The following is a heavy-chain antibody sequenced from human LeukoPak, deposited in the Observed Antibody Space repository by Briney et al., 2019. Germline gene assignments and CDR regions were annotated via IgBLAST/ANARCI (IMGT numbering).Heavy chain of an antibody. CDR1: GFTFSDYY. J-gene: IGHJ4*02. CDR2: ISSSSSYT. Sequence: GGSLRLSCAASGFTFSDYYMSWIRQAPGKGLEWVSYISSSSSYTNYAYSVKGRFTISRDNAKNSLYLQMNSLRAEDTAVYYCARDDYGDNPLDYWGQGTLVTVSS. CDR3: ARDDYGDNPLDY. D-gene: IGHD4-17*01. V-gene: IGHV3-11*06.